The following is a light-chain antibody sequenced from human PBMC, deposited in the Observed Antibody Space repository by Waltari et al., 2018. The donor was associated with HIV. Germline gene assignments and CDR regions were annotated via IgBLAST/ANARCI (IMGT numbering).Light chain of an antibody. V-gene: IGKV1-39*01. CDR1: LSINNY. Sequence: DIQMTQSPSSLSASVGDGVTITCRANLSINNYLNWYQRKPGKAPRLLIFAATSLQSGVPSRFSGSGSGTDFTLTISSLLLEDFDTYYCQQSYSIPWTFGQGTKVEIK. CDR3: QQSYSIPWT. CDR2: AAT. J-gene: IGKJ1*01.